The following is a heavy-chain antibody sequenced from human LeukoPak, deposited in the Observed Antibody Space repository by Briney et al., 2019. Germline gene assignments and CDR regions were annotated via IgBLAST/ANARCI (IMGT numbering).Heavy chain of an antibody. J-gene: IGHJ4*02. Sequence: SETLSLTCTVSGVSVRSHYWIWIRQPPGKGLEWIGQISYSGSSNYNPSLKSRVTISKDTSKNQFSLRLNSVTAADTAVYYCARDHRLGSYTPVGYWGQGTLVTVSS. CDR3: ARDHRLGSYTPVGY. CDR1: GVSVRSHY. V-gene: IGHV4-59*02. D-gene: IGHD1-26*01. CDR2: ISYSGSS.